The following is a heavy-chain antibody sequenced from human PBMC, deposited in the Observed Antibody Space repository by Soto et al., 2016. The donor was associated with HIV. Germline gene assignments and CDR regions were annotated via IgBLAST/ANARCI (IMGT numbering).Heavy chain of an antibody. J-gene: IGHJ4*02. V-gene: IGHV3-23*01. Sequence: EVQLLESGGGLVQPGGSLRLSCTASGFIFSNYAMNWVRQAPGKGLEWVSGITSSGGNTYYRDSMKGRITISRDNSRNTLYLQMNSLRVDDTAVYYCARGEEVISPFDYWGQGTLVTVSS. D-gene: IGHD1-26*01. CDR1: GFIFSNYA. CDR3: ARGEEVISPFDY. CDR2: ITSSGGNT.